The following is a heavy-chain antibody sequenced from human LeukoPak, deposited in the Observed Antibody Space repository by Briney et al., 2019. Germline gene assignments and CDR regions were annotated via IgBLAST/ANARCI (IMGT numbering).Heavy chain of an antibody. J-gene: IGHJ4*02. D-gene: IGHD3-10*01. CDR3: AKEGYCGSGSFPDY. V-gene: IGHV3-30*18. CDR2: ISYDGGNE. Sequence: PGRSLRLSCAASGFTFSSYGMHWVRQAPGKGLEWVGVISYDGGNEEYADSVKGRFTISRDNSKNTLDLLMNGLRAEDTAVYYCAKEGYCGSGSFPDYWGQGTLVTVSS. CDR1: GFTFSSYG.